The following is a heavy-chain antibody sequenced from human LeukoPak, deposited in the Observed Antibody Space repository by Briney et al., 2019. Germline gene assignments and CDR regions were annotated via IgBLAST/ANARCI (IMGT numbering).Heavy chain of an antibody. CDR3: ARYAADGRTLEF. D-gene: IGHD6-13*01. Sequence: SETLSLTCTVSGGSISSGGYYWSWIRQPPGKGLEWIGYIHYSGDTSYSPSLKTRVTFSLETSKMQFSLKLNSVTAADTAVYYCARYAADGRTLEFWGRGTLVTVSS. CDR2: IHYSGDT. CDR1: GGSISSGGYY. J-gene: IGHJ4*02. V-gene: IGHV4-61*08.